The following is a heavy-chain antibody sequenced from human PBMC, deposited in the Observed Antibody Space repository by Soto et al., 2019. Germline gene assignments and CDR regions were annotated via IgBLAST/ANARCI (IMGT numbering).Heavy chain of an antibody. V-gene: IGHV4-34*01. J-gene: IGHJ4*02. D-gene: IGHD3-22*01. Sequence: SETLSLTCAVYGGSFSGYYWSWIRQPPGNGLEWIGEINHSGSINYNPSLKSRVTISVDTSKNQFSLKLTSVTAADTAMYYCARGEYFDSSGFPTYYFDYWGQGTLVTVSS. CDR1: GGSFSGYY. CDR3: ARGEYFDSSGFPTYYFDY. CDR2: INHSGSI.